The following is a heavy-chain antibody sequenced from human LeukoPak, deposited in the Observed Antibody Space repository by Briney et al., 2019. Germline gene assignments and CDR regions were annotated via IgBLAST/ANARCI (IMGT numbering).Heavy chain of an antibody. V-gene: IGHV3-7*01. D-gene: IGHD1-26*01. CDR1: RFTFITYW. J-gene: IGHJ5*02. Sequence: PGGSLRLSCAASRFTFITYWWGWVRKPPGKGRNWVATIQQDGSVQHYLDSVKGRFTISRDNGKNSLYLQMNTLRAEDTAVYYCAGARGWEFSSWGQGTLVTVSS. CDR3: AGARGWEFSS. CDR2: IQQDGSVQ.